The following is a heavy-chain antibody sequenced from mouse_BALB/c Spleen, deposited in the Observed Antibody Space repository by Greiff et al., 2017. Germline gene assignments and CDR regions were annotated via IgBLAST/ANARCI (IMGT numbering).Heavy chain of an antibody. Sequence: VQLQQSGPELVKPGASVKIPCKASGYTFTDYNMDWVKQSHGKSLEWIGDINPNNGGTIYNQKFKGKATLTVDKSSSTAYMELRSLTSEDTAVYYCARNWSYAMDYWGQGTSVTVSS. CDR3: ARNWSYAMDY. V-gene: IGHV1-18*01. J-gene: IGHJ4*01. CDR1: GYTFTDYN. D-gene: IGHD4-1*01. CDR2: INPNNGGT.